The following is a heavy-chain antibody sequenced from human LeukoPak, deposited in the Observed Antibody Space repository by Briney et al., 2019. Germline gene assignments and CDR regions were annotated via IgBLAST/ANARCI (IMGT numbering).Heavy chain of an antibody. J-gene: IGHJ4*02. CDR3: AGGFITVFNFLEY. D-gene: IGHD3-3*01. Sequence: GGSLSLSCAASGFPFVDYFMTWVRQAPGKGLEWISYISISGSTIYYADSVKGRFAISRDNAKNPLYLQMNDLRTEDTAVYYCAGGFITVFNFLEYWGQGALFPSPQ. CDR1: GFPFVDYF. CDR2: ISISGSTI. V-gene: IGHV3-11*01.